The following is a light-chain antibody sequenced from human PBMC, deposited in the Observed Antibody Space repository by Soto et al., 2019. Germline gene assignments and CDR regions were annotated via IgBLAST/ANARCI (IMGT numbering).Light chain of an antibody. CDR3: TAYTSSSTYV. Sequence: QSALTQPASVSGSPGQSITISCTGTSSDVGGYNYVAWYHQHPGEAPKLMIYDVSNLPSGVSNRFSGSKSGNTASLTISGLQDEDEAEYYCTAYTSSSTYVFGTGTKLTVL. CDR2: DVS. J-gene: IGLJ1*01. V-gene: IGLV2-14*01. CDR1: SSDVGGYNY.